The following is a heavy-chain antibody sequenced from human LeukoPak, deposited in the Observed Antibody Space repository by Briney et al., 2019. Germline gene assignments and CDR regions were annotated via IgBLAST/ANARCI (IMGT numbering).Heavy chain of an antibody. Sequence: SQTLSLTCTVSGGSISSGDYYWSWIRQPAEKGLEWIGRIYTSGSTNYNPSLKSRVTISVDTSKNQFSLKLSSVTAADTAVYYCARATNLIFTDAFDIWGQGTMVTVSS. J-gene: IGHJ3*02. CDR2: IYTSGST. CDR3: ARATNLIFTDAFDI. V-gene: IGHV4-61*02. CDR1: GGSISSGDYY. D-gene: IGHD2-21*01.